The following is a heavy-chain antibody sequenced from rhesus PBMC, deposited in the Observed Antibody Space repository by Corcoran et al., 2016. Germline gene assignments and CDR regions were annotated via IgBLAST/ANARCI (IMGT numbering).Heavy chain of an antibody. V-gene: IGHV4S11*01. D-gene: IGHD6-31*01. CDR2: IYGTDSAT. CDR3: ARHSYYSCWFLDS. CDR1: GGSITDYY. J-gene: IGHJ1*01. Sequence: QVQLQESGPGLVKPSETLSLTCSVSGGSITDYYWDWSRQPPGTGLEWIGNIYGTDSATVYNPPISRRVTLSVATSKNRFSLKLNSVTAADTAVYFCARHSYYSCWFLDSWGQGVLVTVSS.